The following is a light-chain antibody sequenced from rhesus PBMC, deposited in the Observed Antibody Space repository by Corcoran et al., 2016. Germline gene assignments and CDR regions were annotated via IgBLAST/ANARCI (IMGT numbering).Light chain of an antibody. CDR3: QQSNSYPYS. CDR1: QGISNA. V-gene: IGKV1-33*01. Sequence: DIHMTQSPSSLSASVGDKVTITCRASQGISNALAWYQQKTGKAPKLLIEAASNVQSGVPSRFSGIGSGTDCTFTISSLQTEDFAVYYCQQSNSYPYSFGQGTKVEIK. CDR2: AAS. J-gene: IGKJ2*01.